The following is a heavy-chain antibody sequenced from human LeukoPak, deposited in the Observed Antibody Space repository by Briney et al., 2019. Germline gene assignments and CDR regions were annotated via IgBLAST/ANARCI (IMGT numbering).Heavy chain of an antibody. CDR2: ISAYNGNT. V-gene: IGHV1-18*04. CDR1: GYTFTSYY. Sequence: ASVKVSCKASGYTFTSYYMHWVRQAPGQGLEWMGWISAYNGNTNYAQKLQGRVTMTTDTSTSTAYMELSSLRSEDTAVYYCARVGSGSYYVFDYWGQGTLVTVSS. J-gene: IGHJ4*02. CDR3: ARVGSGSYYVFDY. D-gene: IGHD1-26*01.